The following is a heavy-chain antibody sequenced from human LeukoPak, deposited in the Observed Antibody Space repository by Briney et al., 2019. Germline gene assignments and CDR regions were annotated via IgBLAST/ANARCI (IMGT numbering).Heavy chain of an antibody. J-gene: IGHJ4*02. D-gene: IGHD3-22*01. CDR3: ARGRWNYYDSSGYVDY. V-gene: IGHV4-34*01. CDR1: GGSFSGYY. Sequence: SETLSLTCAVYGGSFSGYYWSWIRQPPGKGLEWIGEINHSGSTNYNPSLKSRVTISVDTSKNQFSLKLSSVTAADTAVYYCARGRWNYYDSSGYVDYWGEGTLVTVSS. CDR2: INHSGST.